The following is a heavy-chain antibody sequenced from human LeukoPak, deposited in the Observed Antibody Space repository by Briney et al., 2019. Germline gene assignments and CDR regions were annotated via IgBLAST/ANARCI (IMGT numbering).Heavy chain of an antibody. D-gene: IGHD6-13*01. CDR3: ARVRAAAGIYYFDY. CDR1: GYTFTSYG. Sequence: ASVKVSCKASGYTFTSYGISWLRQAPGQGLEWMGWTSPHTGDTNYAQKLQGRVTMTTDTSTSTAYMELRSLRSDDTAVYYCARVRAAAGIYYFDYWGQGTLVTVSS. V-gene: IGHV1-18*01. J-gene: IGHJ4*02. CDR2: TSPHTGDT.